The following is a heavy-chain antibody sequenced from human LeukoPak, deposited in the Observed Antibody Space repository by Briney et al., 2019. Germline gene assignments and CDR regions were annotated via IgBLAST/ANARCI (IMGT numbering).Heavy chain of an antibody. Sequence: PGGSLRLSCSASGFTFSSYGMHWVRQAPGKGLEWVAVISYDGSNKYYADSVKGRFTISRDNSKNTLYLQMNSLKTEDTAVYYCTRENPPLIVVVPAATHNWFDPWGQGTLVTVSS. CDR3: TRENPPLIVVVPAATHNWFDP. CDR2: ISYDGSNK. CDR1: GFTFSSYG. V-gene: IGHV3-33*05. D-gene: IGHD2-2*01. J-gene: IGHJ5*02.